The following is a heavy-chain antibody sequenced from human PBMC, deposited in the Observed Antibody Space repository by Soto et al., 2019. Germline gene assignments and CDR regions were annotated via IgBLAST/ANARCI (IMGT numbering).Heavy chain of an antibody. CDR2: IFYAGNT. CDR3: ARGGGDRLTDELEGKQDWFDP. V-gene: IGHV4-39*01. CDR1: GGSISSSRSY. J-gene: IGHJ5*02. Sequence: PSETLSLTCNVSGGSISSSRSYWAWFRQPPGKELEWIANIFYAGNTYYNPSLKSRVTVSVDTSKNQFSLKLDSVTAADTAVYYCARGGGDRLTDELEGKQDWFDPWGQGTLVTVSS. D-gene: IGHD1-1*01.